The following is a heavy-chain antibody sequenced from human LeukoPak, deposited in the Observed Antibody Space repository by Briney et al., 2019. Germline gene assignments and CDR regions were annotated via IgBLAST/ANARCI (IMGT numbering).Heavy chain of an antibody. CDR2: IYHSGST. Sequence: SETLSLTCTVSGGSISSGGYYWSWIRQHPGKGLEWIGYIYHSGSTYYNPSLKSRVTISVDTSKNQFSLKLSSVTAADTAVYYCARSGYDFNWFDPWGQGTLVTVSS. J-gene: IGHJ5*02. V-gene: IGHV4-31*03. CDR1: GGSISSGGYY. CDR3: ARSGYDFNWFDP. D-gene: IGHD5-12*01.